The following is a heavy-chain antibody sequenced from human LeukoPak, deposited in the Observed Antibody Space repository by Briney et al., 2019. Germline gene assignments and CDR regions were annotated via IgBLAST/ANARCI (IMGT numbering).Heavy chain of an antibody. D-gene: IGHD2-2*01. J-gene: IGHJ5*02. V-gene: IGHV4-39*01. CDR1: GGSISSSSYY. CDR3: ARLAYCSSTSCYWFDP. CDR2: IYYSGST. Sequence: SETLSLTCTFSGGSISSSSYYWGWIRQPPGKGLEWIGSIYYSGSTYYNPSLKSRVTISVDTSKNQFSLKLSSVTAADTAVYYCARLAYCSSTSCYWFDPWGQGTLVTVSS.